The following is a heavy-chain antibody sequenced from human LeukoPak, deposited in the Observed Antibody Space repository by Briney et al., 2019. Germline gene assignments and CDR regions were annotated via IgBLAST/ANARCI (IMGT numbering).Heavy chain of an antibody. D-gene: IGHD1-26*01. V-gene: IGHV3-23*01. CDR2: ISGSGGST. CDR1: GFTFSSYA. Sequence: AGGSLRLSCAASGFTFSSYAMSWVRQAPGKGLEWVSAISGSGGSTYYADSVKGRFTISGDNSKNTLYLQMNSLRAEDTAVYYCAKDVVVGATWGHFDYWGQGTLVTVSS. CDR3: AKDVVVGATWGHFDY. J-gene: IGHJ4*02.